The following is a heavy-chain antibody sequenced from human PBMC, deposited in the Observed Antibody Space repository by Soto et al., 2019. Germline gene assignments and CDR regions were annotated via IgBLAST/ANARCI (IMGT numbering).Heavy chain of an antibody. D-gene: IGHD3-10*01. Sequence: PGGSLRLSCTVSGFTFGYYAMSWVRQVPGKGLEWVGFIRSKAYGGTAEYAASVKGRFTISRDDSKSIAYLQMNSLKTEDTAVYYCTRDQPITPWGQGTMVTVSS. V-gene: IGHV3-49*04. CDR3: TRDQPITP. CDR2: IRSKAYGGTA. J-gene: IGHJ3*01. CDR1: GFTFGYYA.